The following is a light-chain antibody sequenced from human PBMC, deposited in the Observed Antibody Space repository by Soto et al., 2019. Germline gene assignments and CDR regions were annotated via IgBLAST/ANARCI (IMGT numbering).Light chain of an antibody. CDR3: QQSYNTPWT. V-gene: IGKV1-39*01. Sequence: DIPMTQSPSSLSASVGDRVTITCRASQGISTFLNWYQKKPGKAPKLLISTASSLQSGVPSTFSGTGSGTDFTLTISSLQPEDFATYFCQQSYNTPWTFGQGTKVEIK. CDR1: QGISTF. J-gene: IGKJ1*01. CDR2: TAS.